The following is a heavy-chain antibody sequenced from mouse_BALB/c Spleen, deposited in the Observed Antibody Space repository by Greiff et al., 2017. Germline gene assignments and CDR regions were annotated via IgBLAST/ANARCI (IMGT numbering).Heavy chain of an antibody. V-gene: IGHV5-6-2*01. CDR1: GFTFSSYY. Sequence: EVKLEESGGGLVKLGGSLKLSCAASGFTFSSYYMSWVRQTPEKRLELVAAINSNGGSTYYPDTVKGRFTISRDNAKNTLYLQMSSLKSEDTALYYCARHGTTDYFDYWGQGTTLTVSS. CDR2: INSNGGST. J-gene: IGHJ2*01. CDR3: ARHGTTDYFDY. D-gene: IGHD1-1*01.